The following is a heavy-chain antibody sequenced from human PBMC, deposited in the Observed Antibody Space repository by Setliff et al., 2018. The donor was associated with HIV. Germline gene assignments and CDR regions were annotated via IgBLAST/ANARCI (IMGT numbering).Heavy chain of an antibody. V-gene: IGHV3-23*01. CDR3: GKDSSDWYYFDY. CDR2: ISGSGGST. Sequence: GGSLRLSCAASGSTFSSYAMSWVRQAPGKGLEWVSAISGSGGSTYYADSVKGRFTISRDNSKNTLFLQVKSLTAEDTAIYYCGKDSSDWYYFDYWGQGALVTVSS. D-gene: IGHD6-19*01. CDR1: GSTFSSYA. J-gene: IGHJ4*02.